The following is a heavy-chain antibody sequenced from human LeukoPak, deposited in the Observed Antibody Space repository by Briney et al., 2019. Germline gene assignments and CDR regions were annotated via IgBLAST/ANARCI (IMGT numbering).Heavy chain of an antibody. J-gene: IGHJ4*02. CDR3: AREGDPAADYYDSSGYTH. Sequence: GGSLRLSCAASGFTFDDYAMHWVRQAPGKGVEWVSLISWDGGSTGYADSVKGRFTISRDNAKNSLYLQMNSLRAEDTALYYCAREGDPAADYYDSSGYTHWGQGTLVTVSS. CDR2: ISWDGGST. V-gene: IGHV3-20*04. D-gene: IGHD3-22*01. CDR1: GFTFDDYA.